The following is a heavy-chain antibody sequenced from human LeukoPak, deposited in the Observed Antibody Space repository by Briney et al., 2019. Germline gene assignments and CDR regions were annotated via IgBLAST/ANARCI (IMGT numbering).Heavy chain of an antibody. D-gene: IGHD5-24*01. V-gene: IGHV3-48*03. J-gene: IGHJ4*02. CDR3: AKYRLIWLPAPVFDN. CDR2: ISSSGSTI. Sequence: GGSLRLSCAASGFTFSSYEMNWVRQAPGKGLEWVSYISSSGSTIYYADSVKGRFTISRDNAKNSLYLQMNSLRAEDTAVYYCAKYRLIWLPAPVFDNWGQGTLVTVSS. CDR1: GFTFSSYE.